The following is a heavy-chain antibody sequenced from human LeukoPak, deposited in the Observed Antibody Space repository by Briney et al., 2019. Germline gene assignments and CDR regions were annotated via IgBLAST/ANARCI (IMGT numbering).Heavy chain of an antibody. V-gene: IGHV4-4*03. CDR1: GGSISSSNW. CDR3: ARDRVAPADFYYYGMDV. Sequence: PPETLSLTCAVSGGSISSSNWWSLVRQPPGKGLEWIGEIYHSGSTNYNPSLKSRVTISVDKSKNQFSLKLSSVTAADTAVYYCARDRVAPADFYYYGMDVWGQGTTVTVSS. D-gene: IGHD2-2*01. J-gene: IGHJ6*02. CDR2: IYHSGST.